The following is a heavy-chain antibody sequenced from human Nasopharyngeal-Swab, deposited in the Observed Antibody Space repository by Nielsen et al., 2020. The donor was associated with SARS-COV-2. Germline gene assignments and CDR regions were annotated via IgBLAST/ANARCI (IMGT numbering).Heavy chain of an antibody. V-gene: IGHV4-31*03. Sequence: SETLSLTCTVSGGSISSGGYYWSWIRQHPGKGLEWIGEIYHSGSTNCNPSLKSRVTISVDKSKNQFSLKLSSVTAADTAVYYCARSLTGDGGWYFDLWGRGTLVTVSS. CDR2: IYHSGST. J-gene: IGHJ2*01. CDR1: GGSISSGGYY. CDR3: ARSLTGDGGWYFDL. D-gene: IGHD7-27*01.